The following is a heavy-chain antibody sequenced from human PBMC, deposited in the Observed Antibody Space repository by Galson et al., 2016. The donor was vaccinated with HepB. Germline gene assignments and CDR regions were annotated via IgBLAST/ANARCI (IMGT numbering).Heavy chain of an antibody. CDR1: GLTFSSYG. D-gene: IGHD6-19*01. J-gene: IGHJ4*02. CDR2: MSGSGGTT. Sequence: SMRLSCAASGLTFSSYGMSWVRQAPGRGLQWVTTMSGSGGTTYYAASVKGRFTISRDNSRNTVFLQMNRLTAEDTAVYYCAKAPNGWSYDFDYWGQGILGAVSS. CDR3: AKAPNGWSYDFDY. V-gene: IGHV3-23*01.